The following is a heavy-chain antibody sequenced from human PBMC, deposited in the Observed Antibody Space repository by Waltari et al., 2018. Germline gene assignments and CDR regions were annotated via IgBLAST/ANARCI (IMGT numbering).Heavy chain of an antibody. CDR1: GGTFSSYA. Sequence: QVQLVQSGAEVKKPGSSVKVSCKASGGTFSSYAISWVRQAPGQGLEWMGGIIPIFGTANYAQKFQGRVTITADKSTSTAYMELSSLRSEDTAVYYCARDRRDGYNYFRGYYFDYWGQGTLVTVSS. CDR3: ARDRRDGYNYFRGYYFDY. CDR2: IIPIFGTA. J-gene: IGHJ4*02. D-gene: IGHD5-12*01. V-gene: IGHV1-69*14.